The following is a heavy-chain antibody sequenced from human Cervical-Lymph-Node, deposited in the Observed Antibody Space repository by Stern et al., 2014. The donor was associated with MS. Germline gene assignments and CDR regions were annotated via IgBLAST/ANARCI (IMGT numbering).Heavy chain of an antibody. CDR2: VWHDGSNK. J-gene: IGHJ4*02. CDR3: ARDDYYDSGGYASYFDY. D-gene: IGHD3-22*01. CDR1: GFTFSSYG. Sequence: QVQLVQSGGGVVQPGRSLRLSCAASGFTFSSYGMHWVRQAPGPGLAWVAIVWHDGSNKYDADSVKGRFTISRDNSKNTLYLQMNSLRADDTAVYYCARDDYYDSGGYASYFDYWGQGTLVTVSS. V-gene: IGHV3-33*01.